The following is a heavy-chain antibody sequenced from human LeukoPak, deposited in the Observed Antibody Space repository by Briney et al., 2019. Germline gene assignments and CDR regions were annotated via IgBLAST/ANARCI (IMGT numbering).Heavy chain of an antibody. CDR1: GGSFSGYY. V-gene: IGHV4-34*01. CDR2: IDHSGST. CDR3: AVRFLEWPWTDHHYYYMDV. Sequence: PSETLSLTCAVYGGSFSGYYWSWIRQPPGKGLEWIGEIDHSGSTNYNPSLKSRVTISVDTSKNQFSLKLSSVTAADTAVYYCAVRFLEWPWTDHHYYYMDVWGKGTTVTVSS. J-gene: IGHJ6*03. D-gene: IGHD3-3*01.